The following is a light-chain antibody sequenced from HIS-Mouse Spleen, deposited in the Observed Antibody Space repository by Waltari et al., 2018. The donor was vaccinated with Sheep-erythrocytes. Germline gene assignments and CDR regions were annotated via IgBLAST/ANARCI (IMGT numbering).Light chain of an antibody. V-gene: IGKV1-33*01. CDR3: QQYDNLPYT. CDR1: QDISNY. Sequence: DIQMTQSPSSLSASVGDRVTITCQASQDISNYLNWYQQKPGKAPKLLIYDASNFETGVPSRFRGSGSGTDFTFTISSLQPEDIATYYCQQYDNLPYTFGQGTKLEIK. CDR2: DAS. J-gene: IGKJ2*01.